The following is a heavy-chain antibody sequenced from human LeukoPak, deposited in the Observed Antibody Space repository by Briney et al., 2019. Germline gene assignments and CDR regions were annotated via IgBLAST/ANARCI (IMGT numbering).Heavy chain of an antibody. J-gene: IGHJ6*02. CDR1: GGSISSSSYY. CDR3: ARVGDSCTYYFWWYCGMDV. D-gene: IGHD3-22*01. CDR2: INYSGRT. V-gene: IGHV4-39*07. Sequence: SETLSLTCAVSGGSISSSSYYWVWIRQPPGKGLEWIGNINYSGRTYYNPSLKSRVTISVDTSKNQFSLKLSSVTAADTAVYYCARVGDSCTYYFWWYCGMDVWGQGTTVTVSS.